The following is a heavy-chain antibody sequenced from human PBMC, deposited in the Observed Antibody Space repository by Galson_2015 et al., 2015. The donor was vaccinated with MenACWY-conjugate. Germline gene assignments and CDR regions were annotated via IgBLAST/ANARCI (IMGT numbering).Heavy chain of an antibody. CDR3: AKRAVYGSGTFYTNNRSDP. V-gene: IGHV3-23*01. D-gene: IGHD3-10*01. CDR1: GFTFSSYA. CDR2: ISGGGHRT. Sequence: SLRLSCAASGFTFSSYAMNWVRQAPGKGLEWVSSISGGGHRTNYADSVKGRFTISRDNSKNTLYLQTNSLRAEDTAVYFCAKRAVYGSGTFYTNNRSDPCGQGTLVTASS. J-gene: IGHJ5*02.